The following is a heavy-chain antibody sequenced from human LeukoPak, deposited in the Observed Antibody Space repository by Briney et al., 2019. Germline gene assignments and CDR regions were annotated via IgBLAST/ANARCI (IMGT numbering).Heavy chain of an antibody. D-gene: IGHD6-19*01. Sequence: ASVKVSCKASGYTFTSYDINWVRQATGQGLEWMGWMNPNSGNTGYAQKFQGRVTMTRNTSISTAYMELSSLRSEDTAVYYCARGRAVAVAGPGSAPGYWGQGTLVTVSP. J-gene: IGHJ4*02. CDR2: MNPNSGNT. V-gene: IGHV1-8*01. CDR1: GYTFTSYD. CDR3: ARGRAVAVAGPGSAPGY.